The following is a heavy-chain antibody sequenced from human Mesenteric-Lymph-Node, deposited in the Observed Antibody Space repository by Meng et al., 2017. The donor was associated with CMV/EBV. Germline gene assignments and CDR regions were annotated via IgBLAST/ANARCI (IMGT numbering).Heavy chain of an antibody. CDR1: GFTFSSYE. V-gene: IGHV3-48*03. J-gene: IGHJ4*02. CDR3: ARHLRSYFFDY. Sequence: GGSLRLSCAASGFTFSSYEMNWVRQAPGKGLEWVSYITSSGYTIYYADSVKGRFTISRDNAKDSLYLQMDSLRAEDTAVYYCARHLRSYFFDYWGQGTLVTVSS. CDR2: ITSSGYTI.